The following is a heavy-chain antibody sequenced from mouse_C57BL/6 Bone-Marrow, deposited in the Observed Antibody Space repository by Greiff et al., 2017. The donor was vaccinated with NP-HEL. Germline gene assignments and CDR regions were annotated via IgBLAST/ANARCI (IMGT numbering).Heavy chain of an antibody. D-gene: IGHD2-4*01. CDR3: ARSGVYYDYDWFAY. V-gene: IGHV1-55*01. CDR1: GYTFTSYW. Sequence: VQLQQPGAELVKPGASVKMSCKASGYTFTSYWLTWVKQRPGQGLEWIGDIYPGSGSTNYNEKFKSKAKLTVDTSSSTAYMQLSSLTSEDSAVYYCARSGVYYDYDWFAYWGQGTLVTVSA. J-gene: IGHJ3*01. CDR2: IYPGSGST.